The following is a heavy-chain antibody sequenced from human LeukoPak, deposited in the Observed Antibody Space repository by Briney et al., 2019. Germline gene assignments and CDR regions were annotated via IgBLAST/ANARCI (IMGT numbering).Heavy chain of an antibody. CDR1: GYTFTGYY. J-gene: IGHJ6*03. Sequence: GSVKVSCKASGYTFTGYYMHWVRQAPGQGLEWMGCINPNSGGTNYAQKFQGRVTMTRDTSISTAYMELSRLRSDDTAVYYCARVGLLYYYYYYMDVWGKGTTVTVSS. V-gene: IGHV1-2*02. D-gene: IGHD1-26*01. CDR2: INPNSGGT. CDR3: ARVGLLYYYYYYMDV.